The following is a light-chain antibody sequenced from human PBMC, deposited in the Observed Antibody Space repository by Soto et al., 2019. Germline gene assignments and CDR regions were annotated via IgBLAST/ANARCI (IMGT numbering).Light chain of an antibody. Sequence: DIPMTQSPSSLSASVGARVTITCRASQSISSYLNWYQQKPGKAPKLLIYAASSLQSGVPSRFSGSGSGTDFTLTISSLQPEDFATYYCHQSYSTPLVTFGLGTRLEIK. V-gene: IGKV1-39*01. CDR3: HQSYSTPLVT. CDR1: QSISSY. J-gene: IGKJ5*01. CDR2: AAS.